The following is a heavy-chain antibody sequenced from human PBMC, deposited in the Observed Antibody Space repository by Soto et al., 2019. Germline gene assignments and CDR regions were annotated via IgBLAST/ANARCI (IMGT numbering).Heavy chain of an antibody. V-gene: IGHV4-59*12. CDR1: NGSLNFYS. Sequence: SETLSLTSNVSNGSLNFYSWSWIRQPPGKELEWIGNIYYRGTTNYNPSLQGRVTMSIDTSKNQFSLMLTSVTAADTAVYYCTRVATAVPSWGRGVLVTVSS. J-gene: IGHJ5*02. CDR2: IYYRGTT. CDR3: TRVATAVPS. D-gene: IGHD5-18*01.